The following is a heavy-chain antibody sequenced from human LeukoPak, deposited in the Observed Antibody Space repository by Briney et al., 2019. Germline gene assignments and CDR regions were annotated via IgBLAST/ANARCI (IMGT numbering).Heavy chain of an antibody. J-gene: IGHJ1*01. Sequence: TGGSLRLSCAASGFTFSSYAMSWVPQAPGKGLEWLSAISGSGGSTYYADSVKGRFTISRDNSKNTLYLQMNSLRAEDTAVYYCANSAQDYYDSSGYYDWGQGTLVTVSS. D-gene: IGHD3-22*01. V-gene: IGHV3-23*01. CDR3: ANSAQDYYDSSGYYD. CDR2: ISGSGGST. CDR1: GFTFSSYA.